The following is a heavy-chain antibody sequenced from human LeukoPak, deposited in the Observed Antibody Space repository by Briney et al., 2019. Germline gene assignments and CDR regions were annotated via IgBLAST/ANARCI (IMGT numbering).Heavy chain of an antibody. CDR1: GLTLSSYS. V-gene: IGHV3-53*01. CDR3: ARDVVGATGDYYGMDV. CDR2: IYSGGST. D-gene: IGHD1-26*01. Sequence: GGSLRLSCAASGLTLSSYSLNWVRQAPGKGLEWVSLIYSGGSTYYADSVKGRFTISRDNSKNTLYLQMNSLRGEDTAVYYCARDVVGATGDYYGMDVWGQGTTVIVSS. J-gene: IGHJ6*02.